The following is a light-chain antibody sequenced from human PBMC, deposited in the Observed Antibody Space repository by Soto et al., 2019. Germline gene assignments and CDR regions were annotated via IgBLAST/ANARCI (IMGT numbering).Light chain of an antibody. Sequence: QSVLTQPASVSGSPGQSITISCTGTSSDVGGYNYVSWYQQHPDKAPKLMIYEVSNRPSGVSNRFSGSKSGNTASLTISGLQAADEADYYCSSSTSNSAYVFGTGTKVTVL. V-gene: IGLV2-14*01. J-gene: IGLJ1*01. CDR2: EVS. CDR1: SSDVGGYNY. CDR3: SSSTSNSAYV.